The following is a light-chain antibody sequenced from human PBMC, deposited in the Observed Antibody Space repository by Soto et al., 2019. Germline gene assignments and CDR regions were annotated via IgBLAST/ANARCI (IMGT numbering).Light chain of an antibody. CDR1: PSVTNY. CDR2: GAF. J-gene: IGKJ5*01. Sequence: ELVLTQSPATLSLSPGEIATLSCRASPSVTNYLAWYQQKPGQPPRLLIYGAFNRAAGIPARFSGSGSGTDFTLTISSLEPEDSAVYYCQQRNIWPPVTFGQGTRLE. V-gene: IGKV3-11*01. CDR3: QQRNIWPPVT.